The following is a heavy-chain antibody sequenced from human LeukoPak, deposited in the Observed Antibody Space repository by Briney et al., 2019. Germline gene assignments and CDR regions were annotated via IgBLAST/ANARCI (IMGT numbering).Heavy chain of an antibody. D-gene: IGHD5-18*01. CDR2: INHSGST. V-gene: IGHV4-34*01. CDR1: GGSFSGYY. J-gene: IGHJ4*02. CDR3: ARGAFSPQYGRGYSFGY. Sequence: KPSETLSLTCAVYGGSFSGYYWSWIRQPPGKGLEWIGEINHSGSTNYNPSLKSRVTISVDTSKNQFSLKLSSVTAADTAVYYCARGAFSPQYGRGYSFGYWGQGTLVTVSS.